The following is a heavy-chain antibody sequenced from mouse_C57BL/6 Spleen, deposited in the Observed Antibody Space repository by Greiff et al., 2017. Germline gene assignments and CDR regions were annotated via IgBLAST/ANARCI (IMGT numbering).Heavy chain of an antibody. Sequence: EVKLMESGGGLVKPGGSLKLSCAASGFTFSSYTMSWVRQTPEKRLEWVATISGGGGNTYYPDSVKGRFTISRDNAKNTLYLQMSSLRSEDTALYYCASGQCEGAYWGQGTLVTVSA. J-gene: IGHJ3*01. CDR1: GFTFSSYT. V-gene: IGHV5-9*01. CDR3: ASGQCEGAY. CDR2: ISGGGGNT.